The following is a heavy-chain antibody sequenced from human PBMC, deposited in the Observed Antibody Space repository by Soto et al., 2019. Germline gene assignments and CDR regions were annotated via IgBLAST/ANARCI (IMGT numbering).Heavy chain of an antibody. CDR1: GFSFRSYG. V-gene: IGHV3-30*03. J-gene: IGHJ6*02. Sequence: PGGSRRLSCAASGFSFRSYGMEWVRLAPGKGLEWVAATTYDGGIKHYVDSVKGRFTISRDNSKNTLYLQMNSLGVEDTATYYCAGALENPYFYYGLNVWGQGTTVTGSS. D-gene: IGHD1-1*01. CDR3: AGALENPYFYYGLNV. CDR2: TTYDGGIK.